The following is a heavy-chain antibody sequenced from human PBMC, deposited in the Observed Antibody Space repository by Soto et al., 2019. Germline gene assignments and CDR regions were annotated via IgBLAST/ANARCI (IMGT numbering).Heavy chain of an antibody. CDR1: GFSLSTTGVA. J-gene: IGHJ4*02. D-gene: IGHD5-12*01. V-gene: IGHV2-5*02. Sequence: QITLKESGPMLVRPTQTLTLTCTFSGFSLSTTGVAVAWIRQPPGEALEWLALIYWDDDKRYNSSLKSRLTITKDTSRDQVVLAMTNMDPMDTATYFCAHSQRGPRDFWGPGILVTVSS. CDR3: AHSQRGPRDF. CDR2: IYWDDDK.